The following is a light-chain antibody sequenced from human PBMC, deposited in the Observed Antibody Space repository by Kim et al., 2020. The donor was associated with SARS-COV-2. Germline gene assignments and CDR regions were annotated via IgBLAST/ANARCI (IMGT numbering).Light chain of an antibody. Sequence: VAWGQTVRITCQGDSRRSYDATWYQQKPGQAPIVVIYGKNNRPSGIPDRFSGSSSGNTASLTITGTQAGDEADYYCNSRDSNDNVVFGGGTQLTVL. CDR3: NSRDSNDNVV. CDR2: GKN. J-gene: IGLJ2*01. CDR1: SRRSYD. V-gene: IGLV3-19*01.